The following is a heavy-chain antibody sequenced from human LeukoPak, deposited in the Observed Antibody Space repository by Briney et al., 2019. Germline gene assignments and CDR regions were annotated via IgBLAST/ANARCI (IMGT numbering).Heavy chain of an antibody. V-gene: IGHV4-59*01. CDR2: IYYSGGT. D-gene: IGHD3-3*01. CDR3: ARGARYYDFWSGYRQEPYYYYMDV. J-gene: IGHJ6*03. Sequence: SETLSLTCTMSGGSIINYYWTWIRQPPGKGLEWIGHIYYSGGTNYNPSLKSRVTISVDTSKKEFSLKLTSVIAADTAVYYCARGARYYDFWSGYRQEPYYYYMDVWGKGTTVTVSS. CDR1: GGSIINYY.